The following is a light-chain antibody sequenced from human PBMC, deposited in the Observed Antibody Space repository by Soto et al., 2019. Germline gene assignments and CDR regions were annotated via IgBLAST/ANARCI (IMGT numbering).Light chain of an antibody. CDR2: GIS. CDR3: QQYNTLPNT. V-gene: IGKV3-20*01. CDR1: ESVTYTL. J-gene: IGKJ2*01. Sequence: EFALTQSPVTLSLSAGETPTLTCRPSESVTYTLFARYQQMPGRAPSFLIYGISSTATGIPDGFSGSGSWTDFIITISSLEPDDFVAYYCQQYNTLPNTFGQGTKLEIK.